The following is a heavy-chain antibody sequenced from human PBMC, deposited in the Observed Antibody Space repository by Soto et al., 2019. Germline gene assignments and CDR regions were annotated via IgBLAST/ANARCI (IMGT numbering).Heavy chain of an antibody. CDR1: AVSITSGGYY. CDR3: ARDPLGKPFGYFKS. CDR2: VYYSGST. D-gene: IGHD3-16*01. J-gene: IGHJ4*02. Sequence: QGQLQESGPGLVKPSQTLSLTCTVSAVSITSGGYYWSWIRQHPGKGLEWIGNVYYSGSTYYNPSLKSRVTISVDTSKNQFSLKRSSVSAADTAVYYCARDPLGKPFGYFKSWGQGTLVNVSS. V-gene: IGHV4-31*03.